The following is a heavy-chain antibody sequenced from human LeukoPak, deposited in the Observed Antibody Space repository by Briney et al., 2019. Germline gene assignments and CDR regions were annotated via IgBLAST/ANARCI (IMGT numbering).Heavy chain of an antibody. D-gene: IGHD5-24*01. V-gene: IGHV1-2*02. CDR2: INPNSGGT. CDR1: GYTFTDYY. Sequence: GASVKVSCKASGYTFTDYYFHWVRQAPGQGLEWMGWINPNSGGTNYAQKFQGRVTMTRDTSISTTYMELSSLTSDDTAVYYCARNKYGYIFGYGPQGTLATFSS. J-gene: IGHJ4*02. CDR3: ARNKYGYIFGY.